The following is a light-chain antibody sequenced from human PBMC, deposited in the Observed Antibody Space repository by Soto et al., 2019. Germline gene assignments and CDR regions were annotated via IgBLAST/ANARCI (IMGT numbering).Light chain of an antibody. CDR3: CSYAGSVV. J-gene: IGLJ2*01. Sequence: QSALTQPASVSGSPGQSITISCTGTSSDVGSYNLVSWYQQHPGKAPKLMIYEGSKRPSGVSNRFSGSKSGNTASLTISGLQAEDEVDYYCCSYAGSVVFGGGTKPTVL. CDR2: EGS. CDR1: SSDVGSYNL. V-gene: IGLV2-23*01.